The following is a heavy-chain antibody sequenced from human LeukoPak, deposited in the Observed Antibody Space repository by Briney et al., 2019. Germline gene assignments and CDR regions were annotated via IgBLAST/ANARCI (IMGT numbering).Heavy chain of an antibody. Sequence: ASVKVSCKASGYTFTGYYMHWVRQAPGQGLEWMGWINPNSGGTNYAQKLQGRVTMTTDTSTSTAYMELRSLRSDDTAVYYCARGGGRGSPPLPYYFDYWGQGTLVTVSS. CDR3: ARGGGRGSPPLPYYFDY. J-gene: IGHJ4*02. D-gene: IGHD1-26*01. CDR1: GYTFTGYY. V-gene: IGHV1-2*02. CDR2: INPNSGGT.